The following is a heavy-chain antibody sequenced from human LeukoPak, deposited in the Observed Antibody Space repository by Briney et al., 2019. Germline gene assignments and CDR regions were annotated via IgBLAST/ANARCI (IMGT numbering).Heavy chain of an antibody. D-gene: IGHD3-10*01. CDR3: AKDGHGSGSPTPFLDY. CDR1: GFTFSSHA. Sequence: GGSLSLSCGVSGFTFSSHAMSGVPEAPGRALEWVSAISGRGRSTYHPHSVKGQFIISRDNSKNTLYLQMCSLRGEDTAVYYCAKDGHGSGSPTPFLDYWGQGTLVTGSS. CDR2: ISGRGRST. V-gene: IGHV3-23*01. J-gene: IGHJ4*02.